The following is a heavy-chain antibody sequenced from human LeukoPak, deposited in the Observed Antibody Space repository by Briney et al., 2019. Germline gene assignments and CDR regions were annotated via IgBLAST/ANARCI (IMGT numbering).Heavy chain of an antibody. J-gene: IGHJ4*02. V-gene: IGHV3-30*02. CDR2: IRYDESNK. D-gene: IGHD3-10*01. CDR3: AKSYNNPTVAIRVRGVIPYFDS. CDR1: GFTFSRYG. Sequence: GGSLRLSCAASGFTFSRYGMHWVRQAPGKGLEWVAFIRYDESNKYYADSVKGRFIISRDNSRTTMYLQMNSLRADDTAVYYCAKSYNNPTVAIRVRGVIPYFDSWGQGSLVTVSS.